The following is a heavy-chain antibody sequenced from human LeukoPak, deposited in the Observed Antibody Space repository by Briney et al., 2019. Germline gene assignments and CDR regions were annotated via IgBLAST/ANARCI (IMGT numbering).Heavy chain of an antibody. J-gene: IGHJ4*02. CDR3: ARGTYYYEF. D-gene: IGHD3-16*01. CDR1: GFTFNEYY. CDR2: MNQLGNEK. V-gene: IGHV3-7*04. Sequence: GGSLRLSCAASGFTFNEYYMTWIRQAPGKGLEWVAYMNQLGNEKNYVDSVKGRFTISRDNAKNSLYLQMNSLRAEDTAVYYCARGTYYYEFWGQGTLVTVSS.